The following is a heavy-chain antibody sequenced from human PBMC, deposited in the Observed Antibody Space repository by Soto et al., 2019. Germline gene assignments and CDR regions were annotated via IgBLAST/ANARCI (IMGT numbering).Heavy chain of an antibody. CDR3: ARDIPGTRIGLDYGMDV. J-gene: IGHJ6*02. CDR1: GFTSSSYA. Sequence: SLRLSCAASGFTSSSYAMHWVRQAPGKGLEWVAVISYDGSNKYYADSVKGRFTISRDNSKNTLYLQMNSLRAEDTAVYYCARDIPGTRIGLDYGMDVWGQGTTVTVSS. D-gene: IGHD1-7*01. CDR2: ISYDGSNK. V-gene: IGHV3-30-3*01.